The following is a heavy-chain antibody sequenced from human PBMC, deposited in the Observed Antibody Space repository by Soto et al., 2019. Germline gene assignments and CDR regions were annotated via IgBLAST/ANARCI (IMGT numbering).Heavy chain of an antibody. V-gene: IGHV4-34*01. CDR3: ARGGRQSRYSYGFGACWFDP. Sequence: QVQLQQWGAGLLKPSETLSLTCAVYGGSFSGYYWSWIRQPPGKGLEWIGEINHSGSTNYNPSLKSRVTISVDTSKNQFSLKLSSVTAADTAVYYCARGGRQSRYSYGFGACWFDPWGQGTLVTVSS. D-gene: IGHD5-18*01. J-gene: IGHJ5*02. CDR1: GGSFSGYY. CDR2: INHSGST.